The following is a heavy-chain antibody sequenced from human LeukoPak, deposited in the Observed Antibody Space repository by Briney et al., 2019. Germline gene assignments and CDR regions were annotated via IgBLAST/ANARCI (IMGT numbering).Heavy chain of an antibody. D-gene: IGHD3-10*01. J-gene: IGHJ4*02. CDR1: GFTFSSYW. V-gene: IGHV3-74*01. Sequence: GGSLRLSCAASGFTFSSYWMYWVRQAPGKGLVWVSRINTDGSSTTYADSVRGRFTISRDNAKNTLYLQMNSLRAEDTAVYYCARGGIRFIDYWGQGTLVTVSS. CDR2: INTDGSST. CDR3: ARGGIRFIDY.